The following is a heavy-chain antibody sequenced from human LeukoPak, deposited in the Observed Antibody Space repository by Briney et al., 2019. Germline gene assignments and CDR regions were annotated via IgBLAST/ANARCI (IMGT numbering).Heavy chain of an antibody. D-gene: IGHD3-10*01. V-gene: IGHV4-31*03. Sequence: SETLSLTCTVSGGAISSGGYSWSWIRHHPGKGLEWIGYIYYTGSTYYNPSLESRVTMSADTSKNQFSLRLSSVTAADTAVYYCARGGGYFGSGRLFAYWGQGTQVTVSS. CDR1: GGAISSGGYS. J-gene: IGHJ4*02. CDR3: ARGGGYFGSGRLFAY. CDR2: IYYTGST.